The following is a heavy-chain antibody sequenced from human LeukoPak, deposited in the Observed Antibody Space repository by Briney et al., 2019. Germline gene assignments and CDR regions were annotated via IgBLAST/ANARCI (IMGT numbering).Heavy chain of an antibody. CDR3: ARDWGYDSSGYAYFDY. CDR2: INPSGGST. J-gene: IGHJ4*02. Sequence: ASVTVSCKASGYTFTSYYMHWVRQAPGQGLEWMGIINPSGGSTSYAQKFQGRVTMTRDMSTSTVYMELSSLRSEDTAVYYCARDWGYDSSGYAYFDYWGQGTLVTVSS. V-gene: IGHV1-46*01. CDR1: GYTFTSYY. D-gene: IGHD3-22*01.